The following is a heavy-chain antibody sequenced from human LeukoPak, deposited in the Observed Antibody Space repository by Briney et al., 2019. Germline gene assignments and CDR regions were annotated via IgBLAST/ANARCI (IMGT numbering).Heavy chain of an antibody. D-gene: IGHD6-13*01. V-gene: IGHV3-23*01. CDR3: AKGRIAPDY. CDR1: GFTFSDYG. Sequence: GGSLRLSGAASGFTFSDYGMSWVHQARGKGLEWISGISGSGGGTYYADSVKGRFTISRDNSKNTLYLQMNSLRVEDTAVYYCAKGRIAPDYWGQGTLVTVSS. J-gene: IGHJ4*02. CDR2: ISGSGGGT.